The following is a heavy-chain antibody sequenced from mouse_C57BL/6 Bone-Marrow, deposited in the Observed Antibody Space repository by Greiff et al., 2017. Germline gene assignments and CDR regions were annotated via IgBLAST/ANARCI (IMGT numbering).Heavy chain of an antibody. CDR2: INPSTGDT. J-gene: IGHJ2*01. D-gene: IGHD1-1*01. V-gene: IGHV1-42*01. CDR3: ARTITTVALDY. Sequence: VQLQQSGPELVKPGASVKISCKASGYSFTGYYMNWVKQSPEKSLEWIGEINPSTGDTTYNQKFKAKATLTVDKSSSTAYMQLKSLTSEDSAVYYCARTITTVALDYWGQGTTLTVSS. CDR1: GYSFTGYY.